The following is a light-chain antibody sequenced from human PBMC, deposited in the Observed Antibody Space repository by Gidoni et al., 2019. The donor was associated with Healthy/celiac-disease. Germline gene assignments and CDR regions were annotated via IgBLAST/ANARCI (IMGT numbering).Light chain of an antibody. J-gene: IGKJ2*01. CDR3: QQYNNWPYT. Sequence: DIVLTHSPATLSASPGERATLSCRASQSISSNLAWYQQKPGQAPRLLIYGASTRATGIPARFSGSGSGTDFTLTISSLQSEDFAVYYCQQYNNWPYTFGQGTKLEIK. V-gene: IGKV3-15*01. CDR1: QSISSN. CDR2: GAS.